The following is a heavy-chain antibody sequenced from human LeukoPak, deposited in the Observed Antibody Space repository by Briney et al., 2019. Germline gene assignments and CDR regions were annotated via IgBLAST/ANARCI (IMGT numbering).Heavy chain of an antibody. D-gene: IGHD6-19*01. J-gene: IGHJ4*02. CDR2: INPNSGGT. V-gene: IGHV1-2*02. Sequence: ASVKVSCKAPGYSFTCYYMHCVRQAPGQGLEWMGWINPNSGGTNYAQKFQGRVTMTRDTSISTAYMELSRLRSDDTAVYYCARGGPWLVPFDYWGQGTLVTVSS. CDR3: ARGGPWLVPFDY. CDR1: GYSFTCYY.